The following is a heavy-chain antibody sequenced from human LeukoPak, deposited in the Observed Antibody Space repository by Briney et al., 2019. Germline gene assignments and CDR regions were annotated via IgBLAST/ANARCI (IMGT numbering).Heavy chain of an antibody. CDR2: IYTSGST. Sequence: SETLSLTCTVSGGSISSYYWSWIRQPAGKGLEWIGRIYTSGSTNYNPSLKSRVIMSVDTSKNQFSLKLSSVTAADTAVYYCARVGTGDVPDAFDIWGQGTMVTVSS. V-gene: IGHV4-4*07. D-gene: IGHD7-27*01. CDR1: GGSISSYY. CDR3: ARVGTGDVPDAFDI. J-gene: IGHJ3*02.